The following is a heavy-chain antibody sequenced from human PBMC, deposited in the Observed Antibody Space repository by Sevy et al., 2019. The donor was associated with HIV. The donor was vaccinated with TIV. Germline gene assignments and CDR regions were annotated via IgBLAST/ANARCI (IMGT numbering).Heavy chain of an antibody. Sequence: SETRSLTCTVSGGSISSGSYYWNWIRQPAGKGLEWIGRIYTSGSTNYNPSLKSRVTISVDTSKNQFSLKLSSVTAADTAVYYCAREGSTWAGWFDPWGQGTLVTVSS. CDR1: GGSISSGSYY. J-gene: IGHJ5*02. CDR2: IYTSGST. CDR3: AREGSTWAGWFDP. V-gene: IGHV4-61*02. D-gene: IGHD2-2*01.